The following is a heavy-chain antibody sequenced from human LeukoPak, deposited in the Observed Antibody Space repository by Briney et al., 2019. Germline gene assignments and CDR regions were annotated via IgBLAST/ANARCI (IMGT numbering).Heavy chain of an antibody. CDR1: GDSITSYY. Sequence: PSETLPLTCSVSGDSITSYYWSWIRQPPGKGLEWIGYIYNTGSTNYNPSLKSRVTISIDTSKNQFSLRLSSVTAADAAVYYCARHWSGGTVLGPFDYWGQGTLVTVSS. J-gene: IGHJ4*02. V-gene: IGHV4-59*08. D-gene: IGHD2-15*01. CDR2: IYNTGST. CDR3: ARHWSGGTVLGPFDY.